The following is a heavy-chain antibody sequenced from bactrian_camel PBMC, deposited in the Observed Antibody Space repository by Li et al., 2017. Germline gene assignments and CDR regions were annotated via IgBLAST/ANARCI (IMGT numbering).Heavy chain of an antibody. CDR2: ISSDGTT. V-gene: IGHV3S53*01. D-gene: IGHD1*01. CDR1: GYIFSSCG. CDR3: AARSVGWCPLFEHWLGERAYTPGGYFAN. Sequence: HVQLVESGGDLVQPGGSLRLTCAASGYIFSSCGMGWYRQAPGKERELVSTISSDGTTSCADSVKGRFTISQDNAKNTLYLQMNSLKTEDTAVYYCAARSVGWCPLFEHWLGERAYTPGGYFANCGQGTQVTVS. J-gene: IGHJ6*01.